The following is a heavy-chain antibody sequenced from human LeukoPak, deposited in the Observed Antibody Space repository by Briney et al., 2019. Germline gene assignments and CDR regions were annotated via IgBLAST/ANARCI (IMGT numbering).Heavy chain of an antibody. J-gene: IGHJ4*02. V-gene: IGHV3-15*01. CDR2: IKSKTDGGTT. Sequence: GGSLRLSCAASGFTFSSYAMSWVRQAPGKGLEWVGRIKSKTDGGTTDYAAPVKGRFIISRDDSKNTLYLQMNSLKTEDTAVYYCTTVAFRFNVDTAMVPWDYWGQGTLVTVSS. CDR1: GFTFSSYA. D-gene: IGHD5-18*01. CDR3: TTVAFRFNVDTAMVPWDY.